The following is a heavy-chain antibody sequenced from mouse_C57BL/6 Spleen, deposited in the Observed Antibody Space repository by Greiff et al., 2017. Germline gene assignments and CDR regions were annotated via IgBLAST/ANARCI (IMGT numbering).Heavy chain of an antibody. CDR1: GYSITSGYY. J-gene: IGHJ3*01. D-gene: IGHD2-4*01. CDR2: LSYDGSN. Sequence: EVQRVESGPGLVKPSQSLSLTCSVTGYSITSGYYWNWIRQFPGNKLEWMGYLSYDGSNNYNPSLKNRISITRDTSKNQFFLKLNSVTTEDTATYYCARDRDYGGAYWGQGTLVTVSA. CDR3: ARDRDYGGAY. V-gene: IGHV3-6*01.